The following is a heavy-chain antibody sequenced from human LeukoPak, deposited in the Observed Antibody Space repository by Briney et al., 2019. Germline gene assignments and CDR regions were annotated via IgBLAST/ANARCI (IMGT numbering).Heavy chain of an antibody. CDR1: GYTFTGYY. D-gene: IGHD3-10*01. CDR3: AREGGGGSGSYFNWFDP. J-gene: IGHJ5*02. V-gene: IGHV1-2*02. CDR2: INPNSGGT. Sequence: ASVKVSCKASGYTFTGYYMHWVRQAPGQGLEWMGWINPNSGGTNYAQKFQGRVTMTRDTSISTAYMELSRLRSDDTAVYYCAREGGGGSGSYFNWFDPWGQGTLVTVSS.